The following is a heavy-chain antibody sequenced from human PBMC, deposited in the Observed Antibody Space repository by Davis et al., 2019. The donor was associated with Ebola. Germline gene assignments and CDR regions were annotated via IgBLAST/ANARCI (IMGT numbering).Heavy chain of an antibody. J-gene: IGHJ3*02. CDR2: INPNDGST. CDR3: ARSVRGYSHDAIDI. CDR1: GYSFTRYY. D-gene: IGHD5-18*01. Sequence: AASVKVSCKASGYSFTRYYIQWVRQAPGQGLEWMGLINPNDGSTSYAQNFLDRVTMTRDTSTRTVFMELNSLRSGDTAVYYCARSVRGYSHDAIDIWGQRTVVSVSS. V-gene: IGHV1-46*01.